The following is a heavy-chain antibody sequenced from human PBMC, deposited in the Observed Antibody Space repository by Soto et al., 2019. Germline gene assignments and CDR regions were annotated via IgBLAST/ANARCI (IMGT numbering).Heavy chain of an antibody. J-gene: IGHJ6*02. CDR1: GGSISSYY. CDR2: IYYSGST. CDR3: GRQPGHCGSTTCFGYYSVDV. D-gene: IGHD2-2*01. Sequence: SESLSLTCAVSGGSISSYYWSWIRQPQGKGLEWIGYIYYSGSTNYNPSLKSRVTISVDTSKNQFSLKLSSVTAADTAVYYCGRQPGHCGSTTCFGYYSVDVWGQGTTVT. V-gene: IGHV4-59*08.